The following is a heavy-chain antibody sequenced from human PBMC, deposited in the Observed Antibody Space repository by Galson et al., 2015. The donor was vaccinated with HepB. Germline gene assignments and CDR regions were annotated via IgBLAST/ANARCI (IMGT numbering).Heavy chain of an antibody. CDR3: ARVGGVRFLEWLPRGNWFDP. CDR2: TNHSGST. V-gene: IGHV4-34*01. Sequence: SETLSLTCAVYGGSFSGYYWSWIRQPPGKGLEWIGETNHSGSTNYNPSLKSRVTISVDTSKNQFSLKLSPVTAADTAVYYCARVGGVRFLEWLPRGNWFDPWGQGTLVTASS. J-gene: IGHJ5*02. D-gene: IGHD3-3*01. CDR1: GGSFSGYY.